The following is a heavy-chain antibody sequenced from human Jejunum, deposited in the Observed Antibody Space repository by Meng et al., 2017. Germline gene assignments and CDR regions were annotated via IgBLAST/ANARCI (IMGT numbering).Heavy chain of an antibody. CDR1: GGSISSFD. CDR3: ARRLLGENAFDI. Sequence: SETLSLTCSLSGGSISSFDWAWIRQPAGKGLEWIGRAYTRGSPTYNPSLKSRVTMSLDTSKNQFSLILRSVTAADTAVYYCARRLLGENAFDIWGQGTMVTVSS. CDR2: AYTRGSP. D-gene: IGHD3-10*01. V-gene: IGHV4-4*07. J-gene: IGHJ3*02.